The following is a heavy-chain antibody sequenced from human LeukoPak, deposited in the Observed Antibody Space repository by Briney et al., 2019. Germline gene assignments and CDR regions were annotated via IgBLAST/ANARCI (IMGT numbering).Heavy chain of an antibody. J-gene: IGHJ4*02. CDR1: GYTFIGYH. V-gene: IGHV1-2*02. CDR3: ARGLARTSMVTRGGVRFDY. CDR2: MNPKNGGT. Sequence: ASVKVSCKASGYTFIGYHIHWVRQAPGQGLQWMGWMNPKNGGTKYAAKFQGRVTMTRDTSISPAYMELSSLRSEDTAVYYCARGLARTSMVTRGGVRFDYWGQGTLVTVSS. D-gene: IGHD5-18*01.